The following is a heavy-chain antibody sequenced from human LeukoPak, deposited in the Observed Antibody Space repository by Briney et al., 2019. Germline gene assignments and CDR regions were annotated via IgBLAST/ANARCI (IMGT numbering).Heavy chain of an antibody. Sequence: ASLKVSSKAAGYTFTSYGITWVRQAPGQGLEWIGWISASNSNTYHAQKLQGRVTMTTDTSTSTAYMQMTSLRSDDTAVYYCASSPNAFDYWGEGALVSASS. J-gene: IGHJ4*02. V-gene: IGHV1-18*01. CDR3: ASSPNAFDY. CDR2: ISASNSNT. CDR1: GYTFTSYG.